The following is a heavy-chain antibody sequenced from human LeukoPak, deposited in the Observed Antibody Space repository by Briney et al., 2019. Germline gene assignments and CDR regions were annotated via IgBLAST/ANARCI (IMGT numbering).Heavy chain of an antibody. D-gene: IGHD3-22*01. V-gene: IGHV4-30-2*01. Sequence: SETLSLTCAVSGGSISSGLYSRTWIRQPPGKGLEYIGYIHHSGSTFHNPSLKSRVTISGDRSKNQFSLNLNSVTAADTAVYYCGIYYYNSSGYHDYWGQGALVTASS. CDR2: IHHSGST. CDR3: GIYYYNSSGYHDY. CDR1: GGSISSGLYS. J-gene: IGHJ4*02.